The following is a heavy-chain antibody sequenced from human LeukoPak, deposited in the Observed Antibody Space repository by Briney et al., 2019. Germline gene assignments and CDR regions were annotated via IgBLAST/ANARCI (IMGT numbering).Heavy chain of an antibody. D-gene: IGHD3-22*01. J-gene: IGHJ3*02. Sequence: ASGKVSCKASGYTFTSFGISWLRQAPGQGLEWMGWISARNGNINYAQKFQGRVTMTTDTSTSTAYMELRSLRSDDTAVYYCARDNGGAYYFDTSAYYHNDAFDIWGQGTMATVSS. CDR3: ARDNGGAYYFDTSAYYHNDAFDI. CDR2: ISARNGNI. CDR1: GYTFTSFG. V-gene: IGHV1-18*01.